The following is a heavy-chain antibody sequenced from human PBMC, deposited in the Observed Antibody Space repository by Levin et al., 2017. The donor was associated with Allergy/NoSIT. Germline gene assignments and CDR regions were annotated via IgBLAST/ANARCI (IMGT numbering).Heavy chain of an antibody. CDR3: AKDGFCSGGSCYPNHFDY. J-gene: IGHJ4*02. D-gene: IGHD2-15*01. CDR2: ISYDGNNK. CDR1: GFTFSRYA. Sequence: QPGGSLRLSCAASGFTFSRYAMHWVRQAPGKGLEWVTLISYDGNNKYYVDSVKGRFTISRDNSKNTLYLQMNSLRAEDTAVYYCAKDGFCSGGSCYPNHFDYWGQGTLVTVSS. V-gene: IGHV3-30*18.